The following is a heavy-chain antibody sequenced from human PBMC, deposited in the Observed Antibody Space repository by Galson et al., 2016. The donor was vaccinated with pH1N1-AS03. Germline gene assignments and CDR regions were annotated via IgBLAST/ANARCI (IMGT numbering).Heavy chain of an antibody. V-gene: IGHV1-69*13. CDR2: IIPLSGTT. J-gene: IGHJ4*02. CDR1: GGTFAGFA. D-gene: IGHD7-27*01. CDR3: ARGPGTGDPEFDY. Sequence: SVKVSCKASGGTFAGFAISWVRQARGQGLEWMGGIIPLSGTTNYAQKFQGRVTITADDSTGTAYMELRSLRSDDTAVYYCARGPGTGDPEFDYWGQGTLVTVSS.